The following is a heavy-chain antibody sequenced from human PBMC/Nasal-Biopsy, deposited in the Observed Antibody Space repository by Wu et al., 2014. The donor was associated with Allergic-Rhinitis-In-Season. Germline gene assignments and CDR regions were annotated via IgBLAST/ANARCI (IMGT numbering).Heavy chain of an antibody. CDR2: ISGSGGST. CDR1: GFTFSSYV. CDR3: AKRGYDILTRSGHTIDY. J-gene: IGHJ4*02. V-gene: IGHV3-23*01. Sequence: LRLSCAASGFTFSSYVMSWVRQAPGKGLEWVSAISGSGGSTYYADSVKGRFTISRDNSKNTLYLQMNSLRAEDTAVYYCAKRGYDILTRSGHTIDYWGQGTLVTVSS. D-gene: IGHD3-9*01.